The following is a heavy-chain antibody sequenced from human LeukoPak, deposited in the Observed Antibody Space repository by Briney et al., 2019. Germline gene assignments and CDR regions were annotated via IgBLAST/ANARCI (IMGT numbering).Heavy chain of an antibody. CDR1: GLSFSSFA. D-gene: IGHD3-16*01. CDR2: ISYDGSNK. CDR3: AKDRGGIPYYGVDV. V-gene: IGHV3-30-3*02. J-gene: IGHJ6*02. Sequence: GGSLRLSCTTSGLSFSSFAMHWVRQAPGKGLEWVAVISYDGSNKYHADSVKGRFTISRDNSKNTMYLQMSTLRPEDTAVYFCAKDRGGIPYYGVDVWGQRTTVTVSS.